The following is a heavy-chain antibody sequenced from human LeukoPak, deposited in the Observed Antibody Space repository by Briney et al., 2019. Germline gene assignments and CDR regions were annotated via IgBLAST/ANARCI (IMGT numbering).Heavy chain of an antibody. Sequence: ASVKVSCKASGGTFSSYAISWVRQAPGQGLEWMGGIIPIFGTANYAQKFQGRVTITADESTSTAYMELSSLRSEDTAVYYCATTRDLYSSSPFDPWGQGTLVTVSS. J-gene: IGHJ5*02. CDR3: ATTRDLYSSSPFDP. V-gene: IGHV1-69*13. CDR1: GGTFSSYA. D-gene: IGHD6-6*01. CDR2: IIPIFGTA.